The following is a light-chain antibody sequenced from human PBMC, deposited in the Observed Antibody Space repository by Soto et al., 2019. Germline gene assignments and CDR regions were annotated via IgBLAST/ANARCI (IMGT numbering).Light chain of an antibody. CDR1: QFVSSN. Sequence: EIVMTQSPATLSVSPGERATLSCRASQFVSSNLAWYQQKPGQAPRLLIYGASTRATGIPARFSGSGSGTEFTLTISSLQSEDFAVYYCQQYNNWPPWTFCQGTKVEIK. J-gene: IGKJ1*01. CDR3: QQYNNWPPWT. V-gene: IGKV3-15*01. CDR2: GAS.